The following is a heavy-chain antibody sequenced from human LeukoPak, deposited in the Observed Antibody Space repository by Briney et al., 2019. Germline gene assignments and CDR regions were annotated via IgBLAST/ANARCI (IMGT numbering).Heavy chain of an antibody. CDR3: ARGQRDYDFRLY. CDR1: GFTFSDYN. Sequence: GGSLRLSCAASGFTFSDYNMIWFRQAPGKGLECISFISSRYNIINYADSVKGRCTISSDNAENSLYLQLNSLRVEDTAVYYCARGQRDYDFRLYWGQGTLVTVSS. CDR2: ISSRYNII. J-gene: IGHJ4*02. D-gene: IGHD3-3*01. V-gene: IGHV3-48*01.